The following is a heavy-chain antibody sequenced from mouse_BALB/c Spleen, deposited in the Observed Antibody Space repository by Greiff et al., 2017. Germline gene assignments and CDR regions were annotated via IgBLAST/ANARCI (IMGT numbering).Heavy chain of an antibody. Sequence: EVKLMESGGGLVQPGGSRKLSCAASGFTFSSFGMHWVRQAPEKGLEWVAYISSGSSTIYYADTVKGRFTISRDNPKNTLFLQMTSLRSEDTAMYYCARGIYYDYDGAWFAYWGQGTLVTVSA. J-gene: IGHJ3*01. V-gene: IGHV5-17*02. CDR3: ARGIYYDYDGAWFAY. D-gene: IGHD2-4*01. CDR2: ISSGSSTI. CDR1: GFTFSSFG.